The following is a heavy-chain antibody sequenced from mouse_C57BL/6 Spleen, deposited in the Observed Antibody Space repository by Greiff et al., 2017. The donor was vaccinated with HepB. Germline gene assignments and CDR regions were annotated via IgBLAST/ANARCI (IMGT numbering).Heavy chain of an antibody. D-gene: IGHD2-3*01. Sequence: QVQLQQPGAELVKPGASVKLSCKASGYTFTSYWMHWVKQRPGLGLEWIGMIHPNSGSTNYNEKFKSKATLTVDKSSSTAYMQLSSLTSEDSAVYYCARSVDGYSPPMDYWGQGTSVTVSS. V-gene: IGHV1-64*01. CDR3: ARSVDGYSPPMDY. J-gene: IGHJ4*01. CDR1: GYTFTSYW. CDR2: IHPNSGST.